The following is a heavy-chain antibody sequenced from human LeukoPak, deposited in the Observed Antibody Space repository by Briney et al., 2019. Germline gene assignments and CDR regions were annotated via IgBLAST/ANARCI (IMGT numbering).Heavy chain of an antibody. D-gene: IGHD2-15*01. Sequence: GGSLRLSCAASGFTFSTYNMNWVRQAPGKGLERVSSITSSSSYIYYADSVKGRFTISRDNTKNSLYLQMNSLRAEDTAVYYCAKDGGSDPDSFDIWGQGTMVTVSS. CDR2: ITSSSSYI. J-gene: IGHJ3*02. V-gene: IGHV3-21*01. CDR3: AKDGGSDPDSFDI. CDR1: GFTFSTYN.